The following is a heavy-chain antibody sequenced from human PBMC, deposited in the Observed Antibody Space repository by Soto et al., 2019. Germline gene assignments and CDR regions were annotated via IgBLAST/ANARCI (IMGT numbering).Heavy chain of an antibody. CDR1: GGSVRSGTYY. J-gene: IGHJ5*02. V-gene: IGHV4-61*01. Sequence: PSETLSLTCSVSGGSVRSGTYYWSWLRQRRGKRPEWIGYIYYTGSSNYNPSLKSRVTISVDTSRNQCSLNLSYVNAADTAVYYWARQRQDLAYSWCYPWGRGTQVTVAS. CDR2: IYYTGSS. D-gene: IGHD4-4*01. CDR3: ARQRQDLAYSWCYP.